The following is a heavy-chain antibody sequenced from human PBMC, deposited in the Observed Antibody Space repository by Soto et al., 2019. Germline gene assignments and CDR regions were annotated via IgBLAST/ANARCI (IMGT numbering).Heavy chain of an antibody. Sequence: QVQLVQSGAEVKKPGSSVKVSCKASGGTFSSYTISWVRQAPGQGLEWMGRIIPILGIANYAQKFQGRVTIPADKSTSTANMELSSLRSEDTAVYYCARAPTRGGMDVWGQGTTVTVSS. V-gene: IGHV1-69*02. CDR1: GGTFSSYT. D-gene: IGHD3-10*01. CDR3: ARAPTRGGMDV. J-gene: IGHJ6*02. CDR2: IIPILGIA.